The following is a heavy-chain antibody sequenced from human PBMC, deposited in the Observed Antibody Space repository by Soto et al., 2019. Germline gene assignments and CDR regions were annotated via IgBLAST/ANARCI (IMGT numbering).Heavy chain of an antibody. D-gene: IGHD1-26*01. CDR2: ISSSSSTI. V-gene: IGHV3-48*04. J-gene: IGHJ4*02. Sequence: VGSRRLSCAASGFTFSSYSMNWVRQAPGEGLEWVSYISSSSSTIYYADSVKGRFTISRDNAKNTLNLQMNSLRAEDTALYYCTRGSGNSALDYWGQGTLVTVSS. CDR3: TRGSGNSALDY. CDR1: GFTFSSYS.